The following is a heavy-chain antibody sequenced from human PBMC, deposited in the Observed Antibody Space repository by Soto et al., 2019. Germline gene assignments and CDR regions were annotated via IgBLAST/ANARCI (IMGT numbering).Heavy chain of an antibody. Sequence: QVQLVQSGAEVKRPGSSVKVSCKASGDTFSFYSINWVRQAPGLGLAWMGRVNPILSMSNYAQRFQGRVTMTADKSTSTADMELSGLRSEDTAMYYCATSYGSGYRAFDYWGQGALVTVSS. J-gene: IGHJ4*02. CDR3: ATSYGSGYRAFDY. CDR1: GDTFSFYS. CDR2: VNPILSMS. V-gene: IGHV1-69*04. D-gene: IGHD3-10*01.